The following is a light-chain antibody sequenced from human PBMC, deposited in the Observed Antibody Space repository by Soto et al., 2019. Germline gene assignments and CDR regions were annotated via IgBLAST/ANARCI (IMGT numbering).Light chain of an antibody. CDR3: QQYDSLPRT. J-gene: IGKJ1*01. Sequence: EIVLTQSPGTLSLSPGERATLSCRASQSVSSYLAWYQQNPGQAPRLLIYGASSRATGIPDRFSGSGSGADYSLTTSRLEPEDFAVYYCQQYDSLPRTFGQGTKVEIK. V-gene: IGKV3-20*01. CDR2: GAS. CDR1: QSVSSY.